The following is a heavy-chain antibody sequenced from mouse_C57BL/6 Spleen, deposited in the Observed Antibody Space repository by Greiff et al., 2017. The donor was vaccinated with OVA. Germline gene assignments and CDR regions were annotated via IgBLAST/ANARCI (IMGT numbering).Heavy chain of an antibody. Sequence: QVQLQQPGTELVKPGASVKLSCKASGYTFTSYWMHWVKQRPGQGLEWIGNINPSNGGTNYNEKFKSKATLTVAKSSSTAYMQLSSLTSEDSAVYYCARVVARDWYFDVWGTGTTVTVSS. CDR1: GYTFTSYW. V-gene: IGHV1-53*01. CDR3: ARVVARDWYFDV. D-gene: IGHD1-1*01. CDR2: INPSNGGT. J-gene: IGHJ1*03.